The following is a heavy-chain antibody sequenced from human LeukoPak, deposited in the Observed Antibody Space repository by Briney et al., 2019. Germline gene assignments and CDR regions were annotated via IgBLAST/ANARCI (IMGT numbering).Heavy chain of an antibody. Sequence: SVKVSCKASGGTFSSYAISWGRQAPGPGLESMGGIIPIFGTANYAQKFQGRVTITTDESTTTAYMELSSLRSEDTAVYYCARDNYAGANWFDPWGQGTLVTVSS. D-gene: IGHD1-7*01. J-gene: IGHJ5*02. V-gene: IGHV1-69*05. CDR3: ARDNYAGANWFDP. CDR2: IIPIFGTA. CDR1: GGTFSSYA.